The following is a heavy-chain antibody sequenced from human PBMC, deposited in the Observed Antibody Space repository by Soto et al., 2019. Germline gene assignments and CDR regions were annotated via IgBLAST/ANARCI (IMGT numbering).Heavy chain of an antibody. CDR1: GYTLTELS. CDR3: ATPYYYDSSGYPTLHFFDY. CDR2: FDPEDGET. D-gene: IGHD3-22*01. Sequence: ASVKVSCKVSGYTLTELSMHWVRQAPGKGLEWMGGFDPEDGETIYAQKFQGRVTMTEDTSTDTAYMELSSLRPEDTAVYYCATPYYYDSSGYPTLHFFDYWGQGTLVTVSS. J-gene: IGHJ4*02. V-gene: IGHV1-24*01.